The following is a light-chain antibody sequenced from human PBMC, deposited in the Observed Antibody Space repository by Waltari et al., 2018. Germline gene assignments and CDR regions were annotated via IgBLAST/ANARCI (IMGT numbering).Light chain of an antibody. CDR2: GPS. V-gene: IGKV3-20*01. J-gene: IGKJ4*01. CDR1: QSVSSS. CDR3: HQYPTWPLT. Sequence: EIVLTQSPATLSFSPGERATLSCMASQSVSSSLAWYHQKPGQAASLLISGPSRRASWIPDRFSGSGSGTDFTLTISSLEPEDFAVYYCHQYPTWPLTFGGGTKVEIK.